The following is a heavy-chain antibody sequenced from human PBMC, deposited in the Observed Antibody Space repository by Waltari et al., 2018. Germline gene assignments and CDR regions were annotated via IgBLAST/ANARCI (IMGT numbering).Heavy chain of an antibody. D-gene: IGHD2-21*02. V-gene: IGHV4-59*01. Sequence: QVQLQESGPSLLKPSETLSLICTVSGGSISGFYWSWVRQPPGKGLAWIGYIYSAGSTNFTPSLRSRVTMSVDTSNNQFSLKLSSVTAADTAFYYCARGGGGDWEWFDPWGQGTLVTVSS. CDR2: IYSAGST. CDR3: ARGGGGDWEWFDP. CDR1: GGSISGFY. J-gene: IGHJ5*02.